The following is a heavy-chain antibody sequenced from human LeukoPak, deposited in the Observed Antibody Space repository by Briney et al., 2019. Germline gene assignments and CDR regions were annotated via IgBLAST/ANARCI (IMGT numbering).Heavy chain of an antibody. CDR3: ARGGNFDGSRWAAWFFDL. J-gene: IGHJ2*01. D-gene: IGHD4-23*01. CDR2: IYVGGTT. V-gene: IGHV3-53*01. CDR1: GFVVANNY. Sequence: QSGGSLRLSCAVSGFVVANNYMTWVRQAPGKGLEWVALIYVGGTTCHADSMKDRFATSSDYSKNTLYLHMNNLRADDTAVYYCARGGNFDGSRWAAWFFDLWGRGTLVTVSS.